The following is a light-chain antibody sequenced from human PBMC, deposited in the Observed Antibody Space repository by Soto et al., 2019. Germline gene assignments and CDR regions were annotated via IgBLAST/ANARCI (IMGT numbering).Light chain of an antibody. CDR3: QQYSKWPPIT. CDR2: AAS. J-gene: IGKJ5*01. V-gene: IGKV1-9*01. CDR1: QGISSY. Sequence: IQLTQSPSSLSASVGDRVTITCRASQGISSYLAWYQQKPGKAPKLLIYAASTLQSGVPSRFSGSGSGTDFTLTISSLQSEDFAVYYCQQYSKWPPITFGQGTRLEIK.